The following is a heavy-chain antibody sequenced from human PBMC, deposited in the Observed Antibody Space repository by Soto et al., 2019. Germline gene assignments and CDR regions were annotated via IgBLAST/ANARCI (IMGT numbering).Heavy chain of an antibody. CDR3: ARVGVPAAVVGRMDV. D-gene: IGHD2-2*01. Sequence: GGSLRLSCEASGFTFSSYGMHWVRQAPGKGLEWVAVIWHDGSKKDYADSVKGRFTISRDNSKNTLYLQVHSLRAEDTAVYYCARVGVPAAVVGRMDVWGQGTTVTVSS. CDR1: GFTFSSYG. CDR2: IWHDGSKK. J-gene: IGHJ6*02. V-gene: IGHV3-33*01.